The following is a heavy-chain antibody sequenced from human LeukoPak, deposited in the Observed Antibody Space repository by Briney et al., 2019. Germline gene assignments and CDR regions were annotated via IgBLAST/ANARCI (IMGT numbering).Heavy chain of an antibody. Sequence: PGGSLRLSCAASGFTFSSYWMSWVRQAPGKGLEWVANIKQDGSEKYYADSVKGRFTISRDNAKNSLYLQMNSLRAEDTAVYYCARITAAAEYYFDYWGQGTLVTVSS. CDR2: IKQDGSEK. V-gene: IGHV3-7*01. CDR3: ARITAAAEYYFDY. D-gene: IGHD6-13*01. CDR1: GFTFSSYW. J-gene: IGHJ4*02.